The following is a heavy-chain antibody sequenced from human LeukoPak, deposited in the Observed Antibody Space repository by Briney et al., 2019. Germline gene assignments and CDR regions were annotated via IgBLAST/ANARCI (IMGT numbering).Heavy chain of an antibody. Sequence: GGSLRLSCAASGFTFSSYSMNWVRQAPGKGLEWVSSISSSSSYIYYADSVKSRFTISRDNAKNSLYLQMNSLRAEDTAVYYCARGLSGSYFYFDYWGQGTLVTVSS. CDR1: GFTFSSYS. D-gene: IGHD1-26*01. V-gene: IGHV3-21*01. CDR3: ARGLSGSYFYFDY. CDR2: ISSSSSYI. J-gene: IGHJ4*02.